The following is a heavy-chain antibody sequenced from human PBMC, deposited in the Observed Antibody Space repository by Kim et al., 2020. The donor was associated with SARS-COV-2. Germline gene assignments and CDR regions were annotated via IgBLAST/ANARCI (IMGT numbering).Heavy chain of an antibody. CDR3: ARATGGTQKDKTKSKQGGFGNWFDP. Sequence: GGSLRLSCAASGFTFSSYSMNWVRQAPGKGLEWVSSISSSSSYIYYADSVKGRFTISRDNAKNSLYLQMNSLRAEDTAVYYCARATGGTQKDKTKSKQGGFGNWFDPWGQGTLVTVSS. CDR1: GFTFSSYS. V-gene: IGHV3-21*01. J-gene: IGHJ5*02. D-gene: IGHD3-10*01. CDR2: ISSSSSYI.